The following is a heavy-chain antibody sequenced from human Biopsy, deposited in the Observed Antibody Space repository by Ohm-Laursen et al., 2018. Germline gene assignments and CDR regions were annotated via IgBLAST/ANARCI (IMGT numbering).Heavy chain of an antibody. D-gene: IGHD2-21*01. CDR2: ITGSSSTI. V-gene: IGHV3-48*03. J-gene: IGHJ6*02. CDR1: GFTFNSHE. CDR3: TRLAYYYYYGMDV. Sequence: SLRLSCAAFGFTFNSHEMNWVRQAPGKGLEWISYITGSSSTIYYADSVKGRFTISRDNAKNSLYLQMNSLRAEDTAVYYCTRLAYYYYYGMDVWGQRTKVTVSS.